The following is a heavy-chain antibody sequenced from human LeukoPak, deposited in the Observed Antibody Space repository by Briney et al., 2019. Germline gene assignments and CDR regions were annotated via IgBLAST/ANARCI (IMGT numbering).Heavy chain of an antibody. J-gene: IGHJ4*02. D-gene: IGHD6-13*01. CDR2: INMDESST. CDR3: ARGRTGSGSSWSTDY. V-gene: IGHV3-74*01. CDR1: GFTFSRYW. Sequence: PGGSLRLSCAASGFTFSRYWMHWVRQAPGKGLVWVSRINMDESSTIYADSVKGRFTISRDNAKNALYLHMDSLRADDTAVYYCARGRTGSGSSWSTDYWGQGTLVTVSS.